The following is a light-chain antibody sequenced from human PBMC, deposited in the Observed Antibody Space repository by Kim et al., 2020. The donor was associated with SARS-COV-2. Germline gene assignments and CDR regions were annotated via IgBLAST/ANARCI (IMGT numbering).Light chain of an antibody. V-gene: IGKV3-20*01. J-gene: IGKJ1*01. CDR3: QKYGSTWT. Sequence: WCPSERTPLSWWASQGVSRSRLAWYQQKPSHAPGLLIDGAYTRATGIPDRFSGSGSGTVFPLTISRLEPEDFAVFYCQKYGSTWTFGQGTKVDIK. CDR2: GAY. CDR1: QGVSRSR.